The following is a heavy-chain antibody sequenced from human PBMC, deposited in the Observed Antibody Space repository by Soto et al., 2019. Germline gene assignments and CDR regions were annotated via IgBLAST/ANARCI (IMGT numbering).Heavy chain of an antibody. CDR1: GASVNTGY. D-gene: IGHD3-10*02. Sequence: PSETLSLTCTVSGASVNTGYWSWIRQPPGKGLEWIGFMYFGGSFNYNPSISSRVTISVETSKNQFSMTLTSVTAVDTAVYYCAREMYDDFVGYVDPWGQEIQVTFSS. CDR3: AREMYDDFVGYVDP. CDR2: MYFGGSF. V-gene: IGHV4-59*02. J-gene: IGHJ5*02.